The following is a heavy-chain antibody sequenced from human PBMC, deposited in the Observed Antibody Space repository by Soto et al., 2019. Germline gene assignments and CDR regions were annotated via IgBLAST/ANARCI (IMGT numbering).Heavy chain of an antibody. J-gene: IGHJ6*02. CDR1: GFTFSSYW. V-gene: IGHV3-74*01. Sequence: GGSLRLSCAASGFTFSSYWMHWVRQAPGKGLVWVSRINSDGSSTSYADSVKGRFTISKDNAKNTLYLQMNSLRAEDTAVYYCARDYYDILTGSHSGEQYYYYYGMDVWGQGTTVTVSS. CDR2: INSDGSST. CDR3: ARDYYDILTGSHSGEQYYYYYGMDV. D-gene: IGHD3-9*01.